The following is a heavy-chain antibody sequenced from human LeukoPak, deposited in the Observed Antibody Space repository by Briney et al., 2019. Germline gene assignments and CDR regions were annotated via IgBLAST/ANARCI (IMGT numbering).Heavy chain of an antibody. CDR1: GFTFSSYT. CDR2: ISTSSAVM. D-gene: IGHD2-15*01. CDR3: ARDVGYCSGGSCYRWFAS. V-gene: IGHV3-48*01. J-gene: IGHJ5*01. Sequence: GGSLRLSCAASGFTFSSYTMNWVRQAPGKGLEWVSYISTSSAVMYYADSVKGRFTISRDDARNSVSLQMNSLRADDTAVYYCARDVGYCSGGSCYRWFASWGQGTLVIVSS.